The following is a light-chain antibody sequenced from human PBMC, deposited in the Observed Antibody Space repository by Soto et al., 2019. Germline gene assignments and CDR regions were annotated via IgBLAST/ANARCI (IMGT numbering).Light chain of an antibody. CDR3: SSYAGSSTHVV. CDR2: EGS. Sequence: QSALTQPASVSGSHGQSITISCTGISSDVGSYNLVSWYQQHPGKAPKVMIYEGSKRPSGVSNRFSGSRPGNTASLTISGLQAEDEAHYYCSSYAGSSTHVVFGGGTQLAVL. V-gene: IGLV2-23*01. CDR1: SSDVGSYNL. J-gene: IGLJ2*01.